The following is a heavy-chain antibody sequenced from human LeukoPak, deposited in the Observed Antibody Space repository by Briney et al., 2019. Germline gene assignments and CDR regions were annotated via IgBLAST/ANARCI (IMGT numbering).Heavy chain of an antibody. V-gene: IGHV1-69*05. CDR3: ARSLPGGWYYFDY. CDR1: GGTFSSYA. D-gene: IGHD6-19*01. Sequence: SVKVSCKASGGTFSSYAISWVRQAPGQGLEWMGGIIPIFGTANYAQKLQGRVTMTTDTSTSTAYMELRSLRSDDTAVYYCARSLPGGWYYFDYWGQGTLVTVSS. CDR2: IIPIFGTA. J-gene: IGHJ4*02.